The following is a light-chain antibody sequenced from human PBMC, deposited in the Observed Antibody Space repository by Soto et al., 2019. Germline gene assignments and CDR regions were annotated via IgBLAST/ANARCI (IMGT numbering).Light chain of an antibody. Sequence: EIVMTQSPATLSVSPGERATLSCRASQSVSSKLGWYQQKPGQAPRLLIYGASIRATGIPARFSGGGSGTEFTLTISSLQSEDFAVYYCQQYNNWPRTFGPGTKVDIK. CDR1: QSVSSK. V-gene: IGKV3-15*01. J-gene: IGKJ3*01. CDR2: GAS. CDR3: QQYNNWPRT.